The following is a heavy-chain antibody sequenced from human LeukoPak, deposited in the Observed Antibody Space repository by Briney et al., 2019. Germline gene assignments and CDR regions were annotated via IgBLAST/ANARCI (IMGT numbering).Heavy chain of an antibody. V-gene: IGHV3-33*06. CDR1: GFTFSSYG. CDR2: IWYDGSNK. Sequence: GGSLRLSCAASGFTFSSYGMHWVRQAPGKGLEWVAVIWYDGSNKYYADSVKGRFTISRDNSKNTLYLQMNSLRAEDTAVYYCAKDLAGYGDYNQLFNYWGQGTLVTVSS. CDR3: AKDLAGYGDYNQLFNY. D-gene: IGHD4-17*01. J-gene: IGHJ4*02.